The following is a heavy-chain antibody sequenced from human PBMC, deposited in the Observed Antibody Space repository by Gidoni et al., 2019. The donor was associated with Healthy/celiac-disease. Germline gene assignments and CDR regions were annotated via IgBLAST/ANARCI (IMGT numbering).Heavy chain of an antibody. CDR1: VGSFSGYY. V-gene: IGHV4-34*01. J-gene: IGHJ3*02. Sequence: VQLQQWGAGLLKPSETLSLTCAVYVGSFSGYYWSWIRQPPGKGLEWIGEINHSGSTNYNPSLKSRVTISVDTSKNQFSLKLSAVTAAETAVYYCARLEMATIRLGDAFDIWGQGTMVTVSS. CDR3: ARLEMATIRLGDAFDI. CDR2: INHSGST. D-gene: IGHD5-12*01.